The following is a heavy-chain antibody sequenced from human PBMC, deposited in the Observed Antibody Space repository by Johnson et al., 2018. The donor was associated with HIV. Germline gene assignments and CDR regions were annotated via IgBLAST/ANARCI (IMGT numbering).Heavy chain of an antibody. CDR3: TTKIPHYYDSSGHYYNVFDL. V-gene: IGHV3-15*01. J-gene: IGHJ3*01. CDR1: GFTFRNAW. Sequence: VQLVESGGGVVQPGRSLRLSCAASGFTFRNAWMRWVRQAPGKGVEWVGHIKSKSDGGTTDSAVHVQVRFTIAIDNSKSMVYLQMNSLKTEDTAVYYCTTKIPHYYDSSGHYYNVFDLWGQGTMVTVSS. CDR2: IKSKSDGGTT. D-gene: IGHD3-22*01.